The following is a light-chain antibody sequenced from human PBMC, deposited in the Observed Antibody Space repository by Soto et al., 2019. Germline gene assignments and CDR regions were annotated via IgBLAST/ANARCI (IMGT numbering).Light chain of an antibody. Sequence: TSSDVGAYIYVSWYQHHPGKAPKLILYDVSARPSGVSDRFSGSKSGNTASLTISGLQPEDEADYYCSSYTSSSTEVFGTGTKVTVL. CDR1: SSDVGAYIY. J-gene: IGLJ1*01. V-gene: IGLV2-14*03. CDR2: DVS. CDR3: SSYTSSSTEV.